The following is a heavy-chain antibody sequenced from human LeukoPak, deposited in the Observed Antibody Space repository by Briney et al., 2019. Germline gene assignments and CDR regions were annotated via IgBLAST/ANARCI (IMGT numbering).Heavy chain of an antibody. J-gene: IGHJ5*02. V-gene: IGHV1-69*04. CDR2: IIPILGIS. D-gene: IGHD2-2*01. Sequence: SVKVSCKASGGTFSSYTISWVRQAPGQGLEWMGRIIPILGISNYAQKFQGRVTITADKSTSTAYMELSRLRSEDTAVYYCARDQRDCSSTSCYGGFDPWGQGTLVTVSS. CDR1: GGTFSSYT. CDR3: ARDQRDCSSTSCYGGFDP.